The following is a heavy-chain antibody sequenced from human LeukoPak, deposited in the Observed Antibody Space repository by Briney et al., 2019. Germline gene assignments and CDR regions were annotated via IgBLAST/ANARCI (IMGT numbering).Heavy chain of an antibody. CDR2: IYSGGST. CDR1: GFTVSSNY. J-gene: IGHJ4*02. Sequence: PGGSLRLSCAASGFTVSSNYMSWVRQAPGKGLEWVSVIYSGGSTYYADSVKGRFTISRDNSKNTLYLQMNGLRAEDTAVYYCARDRYSSSWLYYFDYWGQGTLVTVSS. D-gene: IGHD6-13*01. V-gene: IGHV3-53*01. CDR3: ARDRYSSSWLYYFDY.